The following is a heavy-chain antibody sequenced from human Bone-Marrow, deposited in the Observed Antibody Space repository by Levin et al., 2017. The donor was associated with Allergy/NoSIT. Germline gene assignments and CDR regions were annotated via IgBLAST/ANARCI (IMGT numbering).Heavy chain of an antibody. D-gene: IGHD6-19*01. CDR3: ARDLISAVAVSSPDY. V-gene: IGHV3-30*04. CDR1: GFTFSSYA. CDR2: ISYDGSNK. Sequence: GGSLRLSCAASGFTFSSYAMHWVRQAPGKGLEWVAVISYDGSNKYYADSVKGRFTISRDNSKNTLYLQMNSLRAEDTAVYYCARDLISAVAVSSPDYWGQGTLVTVSS. J-gene: IGHJ4*02.